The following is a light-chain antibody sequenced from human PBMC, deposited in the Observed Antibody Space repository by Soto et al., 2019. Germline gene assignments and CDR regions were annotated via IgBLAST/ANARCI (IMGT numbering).Light chain of an antibody. CDR2: GAS. V-gene: IGKV3-15*01. Sequence: EIVMTQSPATLSLSPGERAALSCRASQSINSELAWYQQKPGQPPRLLIYGASTRATGVPARFTVSESGSDFTLTISVLQSEDFAVYYCQQGHNWPLTFGQGTMLEI. CDR3: QQGHNWPLT. J-gene: IGKJ2*01. CDR1: QSINSE.